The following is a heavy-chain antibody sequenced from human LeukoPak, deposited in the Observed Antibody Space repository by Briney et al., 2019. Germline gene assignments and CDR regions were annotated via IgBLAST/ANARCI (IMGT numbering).Heavy chain of an antibody. Sequence: GASVKVSCKASGYTFTSYGISWVRQAPGQGLEGMGWISAYNGNTNYAQKLQGRVTMTTDTSTSTAYMELRSLRSDDTAVYYCARADGYNLGELAFDIWRXGTMVTVSS. CDR2: ISAYNGNT. D-gene: IGHD5-24*01. CDR3: ARADGYNLGELAFDI. J-gene: IGHJ3*02. V-gene: IGHV1-18*01. CDR1: GYTFTSYG.